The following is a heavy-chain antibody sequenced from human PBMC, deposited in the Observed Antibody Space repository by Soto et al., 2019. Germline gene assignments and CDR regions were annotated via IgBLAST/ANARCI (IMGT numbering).Heavy chain of an antibody. Sequence: GGSLRLSCTASGFTFSSYSMNWVRQAPGKGLEWVSSISSSSSYIYYADSVKGRFTISRDNAKNSLYLQMNSLRAEDTAVYYCARGYYSSSSTFGYWGQGTLVTVSS. CDR2: ISSSSSYI. CDR3: ARGYYSSSSTFGY. V-gene: IGHV3-21*01. J-gene: IGHJ4*02. CDR1: GFTFSSYS. D-gene: IGHD6-6*01.